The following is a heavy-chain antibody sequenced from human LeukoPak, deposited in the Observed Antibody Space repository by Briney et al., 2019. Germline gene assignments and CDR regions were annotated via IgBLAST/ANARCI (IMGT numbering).Heavy chain of an antibody. CDR2: ISSSSSTI. CDR3: AGGLLRVAFDI. D-gene: IGHD2-21*01. V-gene: IGHV3-48*01. Sequence: GGSLRLSCAASGFTFSSYAMSWVRQAPGKGLGWVSYISSSSSTIYYADSVKGRFTISRDNSKNTLYLQMNSLRAEDTAVYYCAGGLLRVAFDIWGQGTMVTVSS. CDR1: GFTFSSYA. J-gene: IGHJ3*02.